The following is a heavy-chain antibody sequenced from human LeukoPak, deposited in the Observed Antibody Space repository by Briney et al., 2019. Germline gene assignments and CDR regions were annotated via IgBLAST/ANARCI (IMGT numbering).Heavy chain of an antibody. V-gene: IGHV3-23*01. Sequence: PGGSLRLSCAASGLTFSRYAMSWVRQAPGKGLEWVSDISGSGDSTYYADSVKGRFTISRDNSKNTLYLQMNSLRAEDTAVYYCAKRAAAEIDYWGQGTLVTVSS. CDR3: AKRAAAEIDY. J-gene: IGHJ4*02. CDR1: GLTFSRYA. CDR2: ISGSGDST. D-gene: IGHD6-13*01.